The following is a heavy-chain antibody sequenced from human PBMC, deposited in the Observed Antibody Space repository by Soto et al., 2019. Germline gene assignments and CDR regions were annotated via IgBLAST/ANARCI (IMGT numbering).Heavy chain of an antibody. J-gene: IGHJ4*02. CDR2: INDDGIST. Sequence: PGGSLKLSCAASGFTFSMDWMHWVRQVPGKGPEWVSRINDDGISTNYADSVKGRFTISRDNAKNTLYLQMNALRVEDTAVYYCTRGPRSTSTGTGAFWGQGTLVTVSS. CDR1: GFTFSMDW. V-gene: IGHV3-74*01. CDR3: TRGPRSTSTGTGAF. D-gene: IGHD1-1*01.